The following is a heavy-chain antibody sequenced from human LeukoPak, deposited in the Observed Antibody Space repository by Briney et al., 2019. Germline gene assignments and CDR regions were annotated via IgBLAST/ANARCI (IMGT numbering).Heavy chain of an antibody. Sequence: GASVKVSCKASGYTFTSYYMHWVRQAPGQGLEWMGIINPSGGSTSYAQKFQGRVTMTRDTSISTAYMELSSLRSEDTAVYYCARGDYYYDSSGYYYWFDPWGQGTLVTVSS. CDR3: ARGDYYYDSSGYYYWFDP. CDR1: GYTFTSYY. D-gene: IGHD3-22*01. CDR2: INPSGGST. J-gene: IGHJ5*02. V-gene: IGHV1-46*01.